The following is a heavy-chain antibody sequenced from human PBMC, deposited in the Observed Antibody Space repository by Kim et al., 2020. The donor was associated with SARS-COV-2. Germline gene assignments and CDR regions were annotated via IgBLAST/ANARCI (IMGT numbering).Heavy chain of an antibody. D-gene: IGHD5-18*01. CDR3: ARDSPSPPNIRYGPPGGYYYYGMDV. CDR2: INPSGGST. J-gene: IGHJ6*02. Sequence: ASVKVSCKASGYTFTSYYMHWVRQAPGQGLEWMGIINPSGGSTSYAQKFQGRVTMTRDTSTSTVYMELSSLRSEDTAVYYCARDSPSPPNIRYGPPGGYYYYGMDVWGQGTTVTVSS. V-gene: IGHV1-46*01. CDR1: GYTFTSYY.